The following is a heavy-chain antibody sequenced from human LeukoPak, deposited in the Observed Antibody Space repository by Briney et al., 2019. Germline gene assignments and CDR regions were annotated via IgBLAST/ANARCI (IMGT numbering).Heavy chain of an antibody. V-gene: IGHV1-2*02. CDR3: ARSSGSYSFDY. D-gene: IGHD3-22*01. Sequence: ASVKVSCKASGYIFTGYYMHWVRQAPGQGLEWMGWINPNNGGTNYAQNFQGRVTMTRDTSISTAYMELSRLRSDDTAVYYCARSSGSYSFDYWGQGTLVTVSS. CDR2: INPNNGGT. CDR1: GYIFTGYY. J-gene: IGHJ4*02.